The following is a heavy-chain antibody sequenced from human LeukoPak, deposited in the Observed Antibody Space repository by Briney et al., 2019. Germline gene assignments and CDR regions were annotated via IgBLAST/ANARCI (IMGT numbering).Heavy chain of an antibody. V-gene: IGHV3-15*01. Sequence: GGSLRLSCAASGLTLSNNCMTWVRQAPGKGLEWVARIKSKTDGGIKDYAAPVKGTFTISRDDSENTVYIQMNRLKIEDTAVYYCATGRSGYFDSWGQGTLVFVSS. CDR1: GLTLSNNC. J-gene: IGHJ4*02. CDR2: IKSKTDGGIK. CDR3: ATGRSGYFDS.